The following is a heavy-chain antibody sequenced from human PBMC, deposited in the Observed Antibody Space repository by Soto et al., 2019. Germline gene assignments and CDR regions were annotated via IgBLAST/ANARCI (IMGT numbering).Heavy chain of an antibody. CDR2: ISGSNSGT. CDR1: GVTFSSFG. V-gene: IGHV3-23*01. J-gene: IGHJ4*02. CDR3: AKGVPLTLFDF. Sequence: GGSLRLSCAASGVTFSSFGMSWVRQAPGKGLEWVSTISGSNSGTYYADSVRGRFTISRDNSKTTLYLQMNSLRAEDTAVYYCAKGVPLTLFDFWGQGTLVTVSS. D-gene: IGHD3-16*01.